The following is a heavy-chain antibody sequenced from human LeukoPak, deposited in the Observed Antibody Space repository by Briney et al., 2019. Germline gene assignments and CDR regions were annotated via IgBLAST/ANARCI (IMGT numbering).Heavy chain of an antibody. V-gene: IGHV3-21*01. J-gene: IGHJ5*02. D-gene: IGHD4-17*01. CDR1: GFTFSSYS. CDR2: ISSSSYI. Sequence: GGSLRLSCAASGFTFSSYSMNWVRQAPGKGLEWVSSISSSSYIYYADSVKGRFTISRDNAKNSLYLQMNSLIAEDTAVYYCARDEYGDYVRWFAPWGEGALVTVSS. CDR3: ARDEYGDYVRWFAP.